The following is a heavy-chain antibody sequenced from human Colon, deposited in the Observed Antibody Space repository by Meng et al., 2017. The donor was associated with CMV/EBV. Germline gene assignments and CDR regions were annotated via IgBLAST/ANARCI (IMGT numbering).Heavy chain of an antibody. CDR2: INSDGSST. V-gene: IGHV3-74*01. J-gene: IGHJ4*02. CDR3: ARGRITIFGVDDY. D-gene: IGHD3-3*01. Sequence: GESLKISCAASGFTFSNAWMSWVRQAPGKGLVWVSRINSDGSSTSYADSVKGRFTISRDNAKNTLYLQMNSLRAEDTAVYYCARGRITIFGVDDYWGQGTLVTVSS. CDR1: GFTFSNAW.